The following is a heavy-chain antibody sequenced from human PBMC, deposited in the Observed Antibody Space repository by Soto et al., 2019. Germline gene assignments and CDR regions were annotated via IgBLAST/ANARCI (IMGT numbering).Heavy chain of an antibody. Sequence: SETLSLTCTVSGGSISSSSYYWGWIRQPPGKGLEWIGSIYYSGSTYYNPSLKSRVTISVDTSKNQFSLKLSSVTAADTAVYYCAIAVAGPPHFDYWGQGTLVTISS. CDR2: IYYSGST. CDR1: GGSISSSSYY. D-gene: IGHD6-19*01. J-gene: IGHJ4*02. CDR3: AIAVAGPPHFDY. V-gene: IGHV4-39*01.